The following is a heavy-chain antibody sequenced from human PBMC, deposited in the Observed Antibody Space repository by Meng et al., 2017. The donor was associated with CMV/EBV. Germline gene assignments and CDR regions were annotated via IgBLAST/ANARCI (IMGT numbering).Heavy chain of an antibody. D-gene: IGHD1/OR15-1a*01. CDR2: ISSGGNT. CDR1: GFTFVSYP. Sequence: GESLKISCAASGFTFVSYPMTWVRQAPGKGLEWVASISSGGNTFYADSVKGRFTVSRNNPEMTLSLQMNSLRAEDTGVYFCAKGAKGISAKTVRVSLDSWGQGTLVTVSS. J-gene: IGHJ5*01. V-gene: IGHV3-23*01. CDR3: AKGAKGISAKTVRVSLDS.